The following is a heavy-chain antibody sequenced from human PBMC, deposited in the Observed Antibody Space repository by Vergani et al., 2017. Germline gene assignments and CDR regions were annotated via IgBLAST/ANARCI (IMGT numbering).Heavy chain of an antibody. CDR3: AGAAAIVVVVTTPGLGMDG. CDR2: ISSSSSTI. CDR1: GFTFSSYS. D-gene: IGHD2-15*01. Sequence: EVQLVESGGGLVQPGGSLRLSCAASGFTFSSYSMNWVRQAPGKGLEWVSYISSSSSTIYNADSVKGRFTISRNNAKNSLYLQMNSLRAEDTAVYYCAGAAAIVVVVTTPGLGMDGWGRGTTVTVSS. V-gene: IGHV3-48*01. J-gene: IGHJ6*02.